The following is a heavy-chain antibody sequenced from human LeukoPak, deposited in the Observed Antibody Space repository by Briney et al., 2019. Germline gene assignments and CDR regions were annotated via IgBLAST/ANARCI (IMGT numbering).Heavy chain of an antibody. V-gene: IGHV1-18*01. Sequence: ASVKVSCKASGYTFTSYGISWVRQAPGQGLEWMGWISAYNGNTNYAQKLQGRVTMTTDTSTSTAYMELRSLRSDDTAVYYCAREHPSSWEVPLDYWGQGTLVTVSS. D-gene: IGHD1-26*01. CDR2: ISAYNGNT. CDR1: GYTFTSYG. J-gene: IGHJ4*02. CDR3: AREHPSSWEVPLDY.